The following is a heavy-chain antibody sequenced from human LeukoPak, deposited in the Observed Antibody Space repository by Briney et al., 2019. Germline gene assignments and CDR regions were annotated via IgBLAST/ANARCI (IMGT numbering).Heavy chain of an antibody. V-gene: IGHV1-18*01. D-gene: IGHD5-24*01. J-gene: IGHJ4*02. CDR1: GYTFTNYG. Sequence: GASVKVSCKASGYTFTNYGISWVRQAPGQGLEWTGWIIAYNGNTNYAQRLQDRVTMTIDTSTSTAYMELRSLRSDDTAVYYCARLLSDGYPPFDSWGQGTLVTVSS. CDR2: IIAYNGNT. CDR3: ARLLSDGYPPFDS.